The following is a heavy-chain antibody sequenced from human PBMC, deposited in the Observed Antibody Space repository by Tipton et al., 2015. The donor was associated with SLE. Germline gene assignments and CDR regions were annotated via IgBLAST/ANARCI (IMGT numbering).Heavy chain of an antibody. V-gene: IGHV4-34*01. CDR3: ARGGGSYYDY. J-gene: IGHJ4*02. Sequence: TLSLTCAVYGGSFSGYSWSWIRQPPGKGLEWIGESNPSGNTNYNPSLKSRVTISEDTSKNQFSLKLSSVTAADTAVYYCARGGGSYYDYWGQGTLVTVSS. CDR1: GGSFSGYS. D-gene: IGHD1-26*01. CDR2: SNPSGNT.